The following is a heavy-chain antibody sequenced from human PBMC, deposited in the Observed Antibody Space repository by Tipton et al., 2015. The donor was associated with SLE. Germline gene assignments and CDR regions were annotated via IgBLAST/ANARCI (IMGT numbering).Heavy chain of an antibody. Sequence: SLRLSCAASGFTFDDYAMHWVRQAPGKGLEWVSGISWNSGSIGYADSVKGRFTISRDNAKNSLYLQMNSLRAEDTALYYCAKALIVVVPAVPDWYFDLLGRGTLVTVSS. CDR3: AKALIVVVPAVPDWYFDL. CDR1: GFTFDDYA. CDR2: ISWNSGSI. V-gene: IGHV3-9*01. J-gene: IGHJ2*01. D-gene: IGHD2-2*01.